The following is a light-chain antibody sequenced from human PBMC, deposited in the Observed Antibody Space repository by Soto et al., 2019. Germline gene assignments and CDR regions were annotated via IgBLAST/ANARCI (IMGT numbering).Light chain of an antibody. Sequence: DIQMTQSPSTLPASVGERVTITCRASQSISNWLAWYQQKPGTAPKVLIYHASNLQSGVPSRFSGSGSGTEFTITISRLQPYDFATYYYQHYKSYSFGQGTKVEIK. CDR1: QSISNW. CDR2: HAS. CDR3: QHYKSYS. J-gene: IGKJ1*01. V-gene: IGKV1-5*01.